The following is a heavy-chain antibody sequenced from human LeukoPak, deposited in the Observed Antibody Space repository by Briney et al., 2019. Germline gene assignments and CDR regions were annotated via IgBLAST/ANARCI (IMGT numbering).Heavy chain of an antibody. CDR1: GGSISSYY. CDR2: IYSSGST. Sequence: SETLSLTCTVSGGSISSYYWSWIRQPPGKGLEWIGYIYSSGSTNYNPSLKSRVTISVDTSKNQFSLKLSSVTAEDTAVYYCARGLLGLRYFDWLLASNDAFDIWGQGTMVTVSS. J-gene: IGHJ3*02. D-gene: IGHD3-9*01. CDR3: ARGLLGLRYFDWLLASNDAFDI. V-gene: IGHV4-59*01.